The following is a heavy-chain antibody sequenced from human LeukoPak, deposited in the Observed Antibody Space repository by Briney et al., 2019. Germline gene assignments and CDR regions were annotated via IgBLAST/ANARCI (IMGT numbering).Heavy chain of an antibody. D-gene: IGHD3-10*01. V-gene: IGHV4-59*13. CDR1: GVSITTYY. Sequence: PSETLSLTCTVSGVSITTYYWSWIRQPPGKGLEWIGYIYHSGSTNYNPSLKSRVTISVDTSKHEFSLKLTAVTAADTAVYYCAKSNGYGLVDIWGQGTMVTVSS. CDR2: IYHSGST. J-gene: IGHJ3*02. CDR3: AKSNGYGLVDI.